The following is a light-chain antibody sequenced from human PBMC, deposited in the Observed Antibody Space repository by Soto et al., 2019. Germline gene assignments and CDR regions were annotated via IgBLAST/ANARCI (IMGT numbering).Light chain of an antibody. J-gene: IGKJ1*01. Sequence: EIVLKQSPGTLSLSPGERATLSCRASQSISSSYLAWYQQKSGQAPRLLIYGASSRATGIPDRFSGSGSGTDFTLTISRLEPEDFAVYYCQQYGSSPWTFGQGTKVEIK. CDR2: GAS. CDR3: QQYGSSPWT. CDR1: QSISSSY. V-gene: IGKV3-20*01.